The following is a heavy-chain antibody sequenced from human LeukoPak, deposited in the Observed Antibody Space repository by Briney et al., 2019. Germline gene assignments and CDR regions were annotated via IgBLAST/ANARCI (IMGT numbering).Heavy chain of an antibody. CDR1: GFSVSSNY. CDR2: IYTGGTT. Sequence: GGSLRLSCAASGFSVSSNYMNWVRQAPGKGLEWVSAIYTGGTTYNADSVKGRFTISRDNSKNTLYLQMNSLRAEDTAVYYCARDKLGSGYSSDFDYWGQGTLVTVSS. D-gene: IGHD6-19*01. V-gene: IGHV3-66*02. CDR3: ARDKLGSGYSSDFDY. J-gene: IGHJ4*02.